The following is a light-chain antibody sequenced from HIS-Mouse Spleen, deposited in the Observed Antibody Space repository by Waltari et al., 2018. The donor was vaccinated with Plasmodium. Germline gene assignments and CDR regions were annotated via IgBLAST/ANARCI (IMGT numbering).Light chain of an antibody. V-gene: IGKV4-1*01. Sequence: DIVMTQSPDSLAVSLGERATINCKSSQSVVYSSNNQNYLAWYQQKPGQPPKLLISGSSTRETGVPDRFSGSGSGTDFTLTISSLQAEDVAVYYCQQYYSTPYTFGQGTKLEIK. CDR2: GSS. J-gene: IGKJ2*01. CDR3: QQYYSTPYT. CDR1: QSVVYSSNNQNY.